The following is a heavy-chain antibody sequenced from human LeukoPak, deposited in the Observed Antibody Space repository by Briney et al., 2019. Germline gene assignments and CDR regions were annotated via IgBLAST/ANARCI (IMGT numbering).Heavy chain of an antibody. CDR1: GYTFTSYG. CDR2: ISAYNGNT. J-gene: IGHJ4*02. Sequence: ASVKVSCKASGYTFTSYGISWVRQAPGQGLEWMGWISAYNGNTNYAQKLQGRVTMTTDTSTSTAYMELRSLRSDDTAVYYCARLKLGYCSSTSCSPGDYWGQGTLVTVSS. CDR3: ARLKLGYCSSTSCSPGDY. D-gene: IGHD2-2*01. V-gene: IGHV1-18*01.